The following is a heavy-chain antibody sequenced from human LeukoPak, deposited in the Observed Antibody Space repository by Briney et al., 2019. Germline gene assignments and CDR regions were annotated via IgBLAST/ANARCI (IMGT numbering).Heavy chain of an antibody. Sequence: PRASVKVSCKASGGTFSSYAFSWVRQAPGQGLEWMGRINPNNGGTNYAQKFQGRVTMTRDTSITTAYLELSRLRSDDTAVYFCARVSVDCSGGTCYSDWGQGTLVTVSS. CDR1: GGTFSSYA. V-gene: IGHV1-2*06. CDR2: INPNNGGT. CDR3: ARVSVDCSGGTCYSD. D-gene: IGHD2-15*01. J-gene: IGHJ4*02.